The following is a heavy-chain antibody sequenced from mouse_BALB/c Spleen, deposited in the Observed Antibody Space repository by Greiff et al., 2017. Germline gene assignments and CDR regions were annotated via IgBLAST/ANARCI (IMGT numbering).Heavy chain of an antibody. J-gene: IGHJ1*01. CDR3: ANIYYDYKYFDV. CDR2: IYPGDGDT. Sequence: VQLQESGAELVRPGSSVKISCKASGYAFSSYWMNWVRQRPGQGLEWIGQIYPGDGDTNYNGKFKGKATLTADKSSSTAYMQLSSLTSEDSAVYFCANIYYDYKYFDVWGAGTTVTVSS. V-gene: IGHV1-80*01. D-gene: IGHD2-4*01. CDR1: GYAFSSYW.